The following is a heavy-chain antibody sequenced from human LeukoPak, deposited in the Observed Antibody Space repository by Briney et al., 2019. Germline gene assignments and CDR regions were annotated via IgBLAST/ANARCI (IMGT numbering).Heavy chain of an antibody. CDR1: GYTFTSYY. D-gene: IGHD1-1*01. J-gene: IGHJ4*02. V-gene: IGHV1-46*01. Sequence: ASVKVSCKASGYTFTSYYMHWVRQAPGQGLEWMGVINPSGGSTSYAQKFQGRVTMTRDTSTSTVYMELSSLRSEDTAVYYCAIRHLVSQPIGYWGQGTLVTVSS. CDR2: INPSGGST. CDR3: AIRHLVSQPIGY.